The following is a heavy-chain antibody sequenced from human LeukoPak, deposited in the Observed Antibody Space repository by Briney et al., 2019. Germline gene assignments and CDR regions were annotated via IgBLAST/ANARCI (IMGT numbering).Heavy chain of an antibody. V-gene: IGHV4-59*01. CDR3: ARGQGDFWSGAPLIDY. D-gene: IGHD3-3*01. CDR2: IYHSGSI. J-gene: IGHJ4*02. CDR1: DDSISTYY. Sequence: SETLSLTCTVSDDSISTYYWNWIRQPPGKGLEWIGYIYHSGSIKYNPSLKSRVTISVDTSKNQFSLKLTSITAADTAVYYCARGQGDFWSGAPLIDYWGQGTLVTVSS.